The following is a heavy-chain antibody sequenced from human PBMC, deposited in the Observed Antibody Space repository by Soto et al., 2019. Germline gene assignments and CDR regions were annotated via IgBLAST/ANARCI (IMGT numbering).Heavy chain of an antibody. CDR3: ARASSFGYSYGYFDY. D-gene: IGHD5-18*01. Sequence: SVKVSCKASGGTFSSYAISWVRQAPGQGLERMGGIIPIFGTANYAQKFQGRVTITADESTSTAYMELSSLRSEDTAVYYCARASSFGYSYGYFDYWGQGTLVTVSS. J-gene: IGHJ4*02. V-gene: IGHV1-69*13. CDR1: GGTFSSYA. CDR2: IIPIFGTA.